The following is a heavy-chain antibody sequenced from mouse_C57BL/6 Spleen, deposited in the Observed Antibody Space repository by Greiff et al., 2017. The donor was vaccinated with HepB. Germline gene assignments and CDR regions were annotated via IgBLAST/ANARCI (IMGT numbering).Heavy chain of an antibody. CDR1: GYTFTSYW. CDR3: ASQLVPGYYAMDY. J-gene: IGHJ4*01. Sequence: VKLQQPGAELVKPGASVKLSCKASGYTFTSYWMHWVKQRPGRGLEWIGRIDPNSGGTKYNEKFKSKATLTVDKPSSTAYMQLSSLTSEDSAVYYCASQLVPGYYAMDYWGQGTSVTVSS. D-gene: IGHD4-1*02. CDR2: IDPNSGGT. V-gene: IGHV1-72*01.